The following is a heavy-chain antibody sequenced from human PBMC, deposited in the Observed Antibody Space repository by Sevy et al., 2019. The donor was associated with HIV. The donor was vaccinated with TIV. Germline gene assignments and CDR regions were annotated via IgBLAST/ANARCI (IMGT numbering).Heavy chain of an antibody. CDR1: GGTFSSYA. V-gene: IGHV1-69*13. D-gene: IGHD3-3*01. J-gene: IGHJ6*03. CDR2: IIPIFGTA. CDR3: ARVAANPTIFGVVTHYYYYYMDV. Sequence: AAVKVSCKASGGTFSSYAISWVRQAPRQGLEWMGGIIPIFGTANYAQKFQGRVTITADESTSTAYMELSSLRSEETAVYYCARVAANPTIFGVVTHYYYYYMDVWGKGTTVTVSS.